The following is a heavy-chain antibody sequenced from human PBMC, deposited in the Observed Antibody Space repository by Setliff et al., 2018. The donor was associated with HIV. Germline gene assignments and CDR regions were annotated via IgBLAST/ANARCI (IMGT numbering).Heavy chain of an antibody. Sequence: GGSLRLSCAGSGFTFDYYAMHWVRQAPGKGLVWVSRVNRDGSSTTYADSVKDRFTISRDNAKNTLYLQMNSLRAEDTGVYYCHSGYDTEEQSYFDYWGQGALVTVSS. CDR1: GFTFDYYA. CDR3: HSGYDTEEQSYFDY. J-gene: IGHJ4*02. CDR2: VNRDGSST. V-gene: IGHV3-74*01. D-gene: IGHD5-12*01.